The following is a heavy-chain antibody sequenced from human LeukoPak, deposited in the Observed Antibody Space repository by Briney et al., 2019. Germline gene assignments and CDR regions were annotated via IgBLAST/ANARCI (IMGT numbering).Heavy chain of an antibody. CDR3: AKVVYYGSGSLGGFDY. D-gene: IGHD3-10*01. J-gene: IGHJ4*02. CDR1: GFTFNSYG. CDR2: ISYDGSNK. Sequence: GRSLRLSCAASGFTFNSYGMHWVRQAPGKGLEWVAVISYDGSNKYYADSVKGRFTISRDNSKDTLYLQMNSLRAEDTAVYYCAKVVYYGSGSLGGFDYWGQGTLVTVSS. V-gene: IGHV3-30*18.